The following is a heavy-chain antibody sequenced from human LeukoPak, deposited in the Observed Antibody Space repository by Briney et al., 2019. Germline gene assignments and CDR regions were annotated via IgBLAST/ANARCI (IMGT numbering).Heavy chain of an antibody. Sequence: GGSLRLSCAASGFTVSSNYMSWVRQAPGKGLEWVSVIYSGGSTYYADSVKGRFTISRDNSKNTLHLQMNSLRAEDTAVYYCARGLAYCGGDCSGIVDYWGQGTLVTVSS. J-gene: IGHJ4*02. CDR2: IYSGGST. CDR3: ARGLAYCGGDCSGIVDY. V-gene: IGHV3-66*01. D-gene: IGHD2-21*02. CDR1: GFTVSSNY.